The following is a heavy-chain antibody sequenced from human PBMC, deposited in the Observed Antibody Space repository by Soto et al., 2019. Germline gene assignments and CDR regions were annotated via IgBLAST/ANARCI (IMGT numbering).Heavy chain of an antibody. CDR2: MYPSGST. V-gene: IGHV4-59*10. CDR3: ARYCNNATCYRWFDR. Sequence: SETLSLTCTVSGGSISSYYWSWIRQPAGKGLEWIGRMYPSGSTNYNPSLKSRVTMSVDTSKNQFSLKLNSVTAADTAVYYCARYCNNATCYRWFDRWGQGTLVTVSS. CDR1: GGSISSYY. J-gene: IGHJ5*02. D-gene: IGHD2-2*01.